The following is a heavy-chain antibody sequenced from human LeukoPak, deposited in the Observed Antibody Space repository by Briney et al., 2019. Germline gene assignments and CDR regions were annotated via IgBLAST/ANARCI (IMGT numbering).Heavy chain of an antibody. D-gene: IGHD6-6*01. CDR3: GRGGYSSSSFYGMDV. CDR2: TRSRADSYTT. V-gene: IGHV3-72*01. Sequence: QPGGSLRLSCVASGFTFSDHYMDWVRQSPGKGLEWVGRTRSRADSYTTEYAASVKGRFTISRDDSKNSLYLQMNSLKTEDTAVYYCGRGGYSSSSFYGMDVWGQGTTVTVSS. CDR1: GFTFSDHY. J-gene: IGHJ6*02.